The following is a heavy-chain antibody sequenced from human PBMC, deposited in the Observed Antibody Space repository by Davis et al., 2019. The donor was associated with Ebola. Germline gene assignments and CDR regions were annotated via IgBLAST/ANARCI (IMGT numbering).Heavy chain of an antibody. J-gene: IGHJ3*02. CDR2: ISSSSSTI. CDR1: GFTFSSYS. V-gene: IGHV3-48*04. CDR3: ARAGYDFWSGYYGEAFDI. Sequence: GESLKISCAASGFTFSSYSMNWVRQAPGKGLEWVSYISSSSSTIYYADSVKGRFTISRDNAKNSLYLQMNSLRAEDTAVYYYARAGYDFWSGYYGEAFDIWGQGTMVTVSS. D-gene: IGHD3-3*01.